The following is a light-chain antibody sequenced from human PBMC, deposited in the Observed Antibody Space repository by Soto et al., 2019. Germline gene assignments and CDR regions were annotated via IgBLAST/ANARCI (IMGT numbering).Light chain of an antibody. CDR2: KAS. CDR1: QSINNY. Sequence: DIQMTQSPSTLSAYDGDRVTITCRASQSINNYLAWYQQKPGKAPKLLIYKASTLESGVPSRFSGSGSGTEFTLSISSLQPDDFATYYCQQYESFPRTFGQGTKVEIK. CDR3: QQYESFPRT. V-gene: IGKV1-5*03. J-gene: IGKJ1*01.